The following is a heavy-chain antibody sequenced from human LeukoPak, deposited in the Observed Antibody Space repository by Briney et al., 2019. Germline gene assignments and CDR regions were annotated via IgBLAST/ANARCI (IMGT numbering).Heavy chain of an antibody. J-gene: IGHJ1*01. CDR2: IYPGDSDT. D-gene: IGHD3-22*01. CDR1: GYSFTSYW. CDR3: ARSRNIEDSSGYYYAEYFQH. Sequence: GESLKISCKGSGYSFTSYWIGWVRQMPGKGLEWMGIIYPGDSDTRYSPSFQGQVTISADKSISTAYLQWSSLKASDTAMYYCARSRNIEDSSGYYYAEYFQHWGQGTLVTVSS. V-gene: IGHV5-51*01.